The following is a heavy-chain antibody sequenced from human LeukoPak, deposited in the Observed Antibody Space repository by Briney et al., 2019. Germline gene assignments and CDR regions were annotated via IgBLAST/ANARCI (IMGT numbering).Heavy chain of an antibody. D-gene: IGHD2-2*01. Sequence: GGSLRLSCAASGFTFNTYAMSWVRQAPGKGLEWVSVMYSGGSTFYGDSVKGRFTISRDNSMNTLYLQMNSLRVDDTAVYYCAREQVVVGRGYYGMDVWGQGTTVTVSS. J-gene: IGHJ6*02. CDR1: GFTFNTYA. CDR2: MYSGGST. V-gene: IGHV3-66*01. CDR3: AREQVVVGRGYYGMDV.